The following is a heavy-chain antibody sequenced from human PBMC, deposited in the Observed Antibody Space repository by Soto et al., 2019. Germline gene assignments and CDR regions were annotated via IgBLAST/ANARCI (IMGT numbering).Heavy chain of an antibody. V-gene: IGHV4-39*07. D-gene: IGHD4-17*01. CDR3: ASHETLNGDYNY. CDR1: GGSISSSSYY. Sequence: SESLSLTCTVSGGSISSSSYYWGWIRQPPGKGLEWIGSIYYSGSTYYNPSLKSRVTISVDTSKNQFSLKLSSVTAADTAVYYCASHETLNGDYNYWGQGTLVTVSS. J-gene: IGHJ4*02. CDR2: IYYSGST.